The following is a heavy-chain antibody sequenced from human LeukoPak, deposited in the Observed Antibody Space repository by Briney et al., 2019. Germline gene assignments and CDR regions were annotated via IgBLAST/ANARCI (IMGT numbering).Heavy chain of an antibody. D-gene: IGHD3-9*01. J-gene: IGHJ5*02. Sequence: SETLSLTCAVSGVSMNNNYWAWIRQSPGGKLEWIGYMSFSGSATYNPSLNSRVSISVDSSKNQFSLDLTSLTAADTAAYYCARGDDLLTGSYDWFNPWGQGTLVIVSS. CDR3: ARGDDLLTGSYDWFNP. CDR2: MSFSGSA. V-gene: IGHV4-4*09. CDR1: GVSMNNNY.